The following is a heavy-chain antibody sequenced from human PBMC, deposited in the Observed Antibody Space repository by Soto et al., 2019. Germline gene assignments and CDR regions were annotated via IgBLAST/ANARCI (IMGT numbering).Heavy chain of an antibody. CDR3: ARRLAGAIKGFDS. D-gene: IGHD1-26*01. V-gene: IGHV4-39*01. CDR1: GGSIISSNYH. J-gene: IGHJ5*01. CDR2: VYYRGST. Sequence: PSETLSLTCTVSGGSIISSNYHWGWIRQAPGKGLEWIGNVYYRGSTYYNPSLESRVILYVDTSNNQFSLSLSSVTAADTAVYYCARRLAGAIKGFDSWGQGTLLTVSS.